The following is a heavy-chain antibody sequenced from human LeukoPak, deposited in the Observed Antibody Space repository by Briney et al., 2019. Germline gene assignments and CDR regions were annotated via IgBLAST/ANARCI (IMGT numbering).Heavy chain of an antibody. CDR3: ARALTSDSSGHRDY. D-gene: IGHD3-22*01. V-gene: IGHV3-7*01. CDR2: IKQDGSEK. Sequence: GGSLRLSCAASGFTFSSYWMSWVRQAPGKGQEWVANIKQDGSEKYYVDSVKGRFTISRDNAKNSLYLQMNTLRAEDTAVYYCARALTSDSSGHRDYWGQGTLVTVSP. CDR1: GFTFSSYW. J-gene: IGHJ4*02.